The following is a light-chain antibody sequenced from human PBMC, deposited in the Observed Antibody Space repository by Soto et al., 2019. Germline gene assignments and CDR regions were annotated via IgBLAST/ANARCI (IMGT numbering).Light chain of an antibody. Sequence: QSLLTQPPSVSAAPGQKVTISCSGISSNIGNNYVSWYQQLPGTAPKLLIYDNNKRPSGIPDRFSGSKSGTSATLGITGLQTGDEADYYCGTWDSSLSAGVFGGGTKLTVL. J-gene: IGLJ2*01. CDR1: SSNIGNNY. CDR2: DNN. V-gene: IGLV1-51*01. CDR3: GTWDSSLSAGV.